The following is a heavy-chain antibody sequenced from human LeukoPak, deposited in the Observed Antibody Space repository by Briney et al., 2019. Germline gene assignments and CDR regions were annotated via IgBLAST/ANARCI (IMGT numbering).Heavy chain of an antibody. D-gene: IGHD6-13*01. Sequence: GSLRLSCAASGFTFSSYGMHWVRQAPGKGLEGVAFIRYDGSNKYYADSVKGRFTISRDNSKNTLYLQMNSLRAEDTAVYYCAKDSTAAGTGSWFDPWGQGTLVTVSS. CDR2: IRYDGSNK. V-gene: IGHV3-30*02. CDR1: GFTFSSYG. J-gene: IGHJ5*02. CDR3: AKDSTAAGTGSWFDP.